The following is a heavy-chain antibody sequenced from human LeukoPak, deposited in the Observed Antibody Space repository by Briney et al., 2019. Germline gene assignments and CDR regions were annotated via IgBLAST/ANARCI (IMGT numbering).Heavy chain of an antibody. D-gene: IGHD6-6*01. V-gene: IGHV3-23*01. CDR3: AKDSSIAARKPDY. J-gene: IGHJ4*02. CDR2: ISGSGGTT. CDR1: GFTFSTYS. Sequence: GGSLRLSCAASGFTFSTYSMNWVRQAPGKGLEWVSAISGSGGTTYYADSVKGRFTISRDNSKNTLYLQMNSLRAEDTAVYYCAKDSSIAARKPDYWGQGSLVTVSS.